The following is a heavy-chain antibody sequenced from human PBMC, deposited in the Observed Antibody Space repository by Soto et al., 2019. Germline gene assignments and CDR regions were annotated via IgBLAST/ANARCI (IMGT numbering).Heavy chain of an antibody. CDR1: GGSISSGGYY. CDR3: ARARSSTSKYNWFDP. Sequence: QVQLQESGPGLVKPSQTLSPTCTVSGGSISSGGYYWSWIRQHPGKGLEWIGYIYYSGSTYYNPSLKSRVTISVDTSKNQFSLKLSSVTAADTAVYYCARARSSTSKYNWFDPWGQGTLVTVSS. D-gene: IGHD2-2*01. V-gene: IGHV4-31*03. CDR2: IYYSGST. J-gene: IGHJ5*02.